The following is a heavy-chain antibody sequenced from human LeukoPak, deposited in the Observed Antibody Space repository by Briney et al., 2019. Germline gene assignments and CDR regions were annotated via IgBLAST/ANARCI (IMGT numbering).Heavy chain of an antibody. D-gene: IGHD3-10*01. CDR3: ARGSDGSENSYRNWFDP. Sequence: PSQTLSLTCTVSGGSISSGDYYWSWIRQPPGKGLEWIGYIYYSGSTYYNPSLKSRVTISVDTSKNQFSLKLNSVTAADTAVYYCARGSDGSENSYRNWFDPWGQGTLVTVSS. CDR2: IYYSGST. J-gene: IGHJ5*02. CDR1: GGSISSGDYY. V-gene: IGHV4-30-4*01.